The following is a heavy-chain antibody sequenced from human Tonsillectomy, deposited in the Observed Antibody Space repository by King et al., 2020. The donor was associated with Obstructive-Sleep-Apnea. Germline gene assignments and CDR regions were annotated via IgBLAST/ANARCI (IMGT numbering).Heavy chain of an antibody. CDR2: ISGSGGST. Sequence: VQLVESGGGLVQPGGSLRLSCAASGFTFSSYAMSWVRQAPGKGLEWVSAISGSGGSTYYADSVKGRFTISRDNSKNTLYLQMNSLRAEDTAVYYCAEKWELLFFPYYYGMDVWGQGTTVTVSS. CDR1: GFTFSSYA. D-gene: IGHD1-26*01. J-gene: IGHJ6*02. V-gene: IGHV3-23*04. CDR3: AEKWELLFFPYYYGMDV.